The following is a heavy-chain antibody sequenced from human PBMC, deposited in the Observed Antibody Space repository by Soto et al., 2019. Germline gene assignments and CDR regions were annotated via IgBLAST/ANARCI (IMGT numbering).Heavy chain of an antibody. D-gene: IGHD3-10*01. V-gene: IGHV4-39*01. Sequence: SETLSLTCTVSGGSISSSSYYWGWIRQPPGKGLEWIGNIYYTGTTHYNPSLKSRVTISVDTSKNEFSLKLSSVTAADTAVYYCARLDYGNGMDVWGQGTTVTVSS. J-gene: IGHJ6*02. CDR3: ARLDYGNGMDV. CDR2: IYYTGTT. CDR1: GGSISSSSYY.